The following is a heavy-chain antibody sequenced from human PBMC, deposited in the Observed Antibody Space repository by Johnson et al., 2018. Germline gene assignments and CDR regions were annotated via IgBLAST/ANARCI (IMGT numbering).Heavy chain of an antibody. CDR2: ISYDGRSK. V-gene: IGHV3-30-3*02. D-gene: IGHD4-17*01. J-gene: IGHJ6*03. CDR1: GFTFSSYA. Sequence: QVRLVEAGGGVVQPGRSLRLSCAASGFTFSSYAMHWVRQAPGKGLEWVAVISYDGRSKYCVDSVRGRFTITGDNSKNALYLQMNSPRADDTAVYYCAKMGGDYVSYYYYYMDVWGRGTTVTVSS. CDR3: AKMGGDYVSYYYYYMDV.